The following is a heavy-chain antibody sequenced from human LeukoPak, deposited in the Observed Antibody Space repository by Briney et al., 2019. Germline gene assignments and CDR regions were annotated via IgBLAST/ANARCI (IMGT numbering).Heavy chain of an antibody. CDR2: IYPSDSDV. V-gene: IGHV5-51*01. CDR3: ARHSSGSSA. J-gene: IGHJ3*01. Sequence: GESPKISCKGSGYSFSTYWNAWVRQMPGKGLEWMGIIYPSDSDVRYSPSFQGQVTFSVDKSISTAYLQWSRLKASDTAMYYCARHSSGSSAWGQGTMVTVSS. D-gene: IGHD3-22*01. CDR1: GYSFSTYW.